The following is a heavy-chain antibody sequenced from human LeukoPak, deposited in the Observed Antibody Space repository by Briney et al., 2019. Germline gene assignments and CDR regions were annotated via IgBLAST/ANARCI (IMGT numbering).Heavy chain of an antibody. Sequence: NPSETLSLTCTVSGGSITSYYWSWIRQPPGKGLEWIGYIYYSGSTNYNPSLKSRVTISVDTSKNQFSLKLSSVTAADTAVYYCARGGGYDFYYYMDVWGKGTTVTISS. CDR2: IYYSGST. D-gene: IGHD5-12*01. CDR3: ARGGGYDFYYYMDV. CDR1: GGSITSYY. J-gene: IGHJ6*03. V-gene: IGHV4-59*12.